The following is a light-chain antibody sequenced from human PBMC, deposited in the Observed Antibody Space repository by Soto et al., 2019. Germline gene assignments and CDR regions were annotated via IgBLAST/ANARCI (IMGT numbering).Light chain of an antibody. J-gene: IGKJ1*01. Sequence: EIVLTQSPGTLSLSPGERATLSCRASQSVSSSYLAWHQQKPGQAPRPLIYGASSRAIGIPDRFSGSGSGTDFTLTISRLEPEDFAVYYCQQYGSSPWTFGQETKVDIK. CDR3: QQYGSSPWT. CDR2: GAS. CDR1: QSVSSSY. V-gene: IGKV3-20*01.